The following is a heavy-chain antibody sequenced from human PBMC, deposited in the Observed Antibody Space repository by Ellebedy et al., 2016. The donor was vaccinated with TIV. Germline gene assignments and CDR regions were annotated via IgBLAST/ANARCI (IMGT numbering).Heavy chain of an antibody. D-gene: IGHD3-22*01. CDR1: GYTFTNYG. CDR3: ARDGTYSYDSSGYYYYYYGMDV. V-gene: IGHV1-18*01. CDR2: IGAYKGDT. Sequence: AASVKVSCKASGYTFTNYGISWVRQAPGQGLEWMGWIGAYKGDTNYAQKFQGRVNMTTEPSTSTVYMELRSLRSDDTAVYYCARDGTYSYDSSGYYYYYYGMDVWGQGTTVTVSS. J-gene: IGHJ6*02.